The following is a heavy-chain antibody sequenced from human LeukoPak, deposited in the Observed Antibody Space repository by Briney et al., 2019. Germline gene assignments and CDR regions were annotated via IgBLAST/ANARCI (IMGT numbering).Heavy chain of an antibody. Sequence: SSVKVSCKASGGTFSSYAISWVRQAPGQGLEWMGGIIPIFGTANYAQKFQGRVTITTDESTSTAYMELSSLRSEDTAVYYCARDNYAGANWFDPWGQGTLVTVSS. CDR1: GGTFSSYA. CDR3: ARDNYAGANWFDP. V-gene: IGHV1-69*05. J-gene: IGHJ5*02. D-gene: IGHD1-7*01. CDR2: IIPIFGTA.